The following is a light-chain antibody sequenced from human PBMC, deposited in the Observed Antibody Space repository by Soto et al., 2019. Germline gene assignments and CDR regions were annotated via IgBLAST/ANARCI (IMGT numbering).Light chain of an antibody. CDR1: QTVSSSF. V-gene: IGKV3-20*01. CDR3: QHYDNSPPSVT. Sequence: EIVLTQSPGTLSLSPXERATLSCRASQTVSSSFLAWYQQTPGQAPRLLIYGASRRATGIPDRFSGSGSGTDFILTISRLEPEDFAVYYCQHYDNSPPSVTFGPGTKVDIK. CDR2: GAS. J-gene: IGKJ3*01.